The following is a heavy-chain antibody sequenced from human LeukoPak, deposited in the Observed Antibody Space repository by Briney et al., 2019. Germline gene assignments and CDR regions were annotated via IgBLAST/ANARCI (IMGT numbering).Heavy chain of an antibody. J-gene: IGHJ4*02. Sequence: ASVKVSCKASEYTFTDYYMHWVRHAPGQGLEWMGWINPNSGDTNYAQKFQGRVTMTRDPSISTAYMALTRLRSDDTAVYYCARDAWLVGTTNLYYFDYWGQGTLVTVSS. D-gene: IGHD1-26*01. V-gene: IGHV1-2*02. CDR1: EYTFTDYY. CDR2: INPNSGDT. CDR3: ARDAWLVGTTNLYYFDY.